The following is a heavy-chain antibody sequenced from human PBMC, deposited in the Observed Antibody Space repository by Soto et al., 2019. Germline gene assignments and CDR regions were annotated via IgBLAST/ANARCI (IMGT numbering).Heavy chain of an antibody. CDR1: GFTFSASA. V-gene: IGHV3-33*08. CDR3: ARDDIAVAGFDY. D-gene: IGHD6-19*01. CDR2: IWYDGSNK. Sequence: GGSLRLSCAASGFTFSASALSWVRQAPGKGLEWVAVIWYDGSNKYYADSVKGRFTISRDNSKNTLYLQMNSLRAEDTAVYYCARDDIAVAGFDYWGQGTLVTVSS. J-gene: IGHJ4*02.